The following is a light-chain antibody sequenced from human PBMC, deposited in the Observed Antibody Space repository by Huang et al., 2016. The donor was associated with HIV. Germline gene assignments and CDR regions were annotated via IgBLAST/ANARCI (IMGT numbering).Light chain of an antibody. CDR3: QQYYSIPWT. Sequence: DIVMTQSPDSLAVSLGERATIDRKSSQSVLYSSNNKNYLAWYQQKSGQSPKLLIYWAATRESGVPDRFSGSGSGTDFTLTISSLQAEDVAVYFCQQYYSIPWTFGQGTKVEVK. CDR2: WAA. CDR1: QSVLYSSNNKNY. J-gene: IGKJ1*01. V-gene: IGKV4-1*01.